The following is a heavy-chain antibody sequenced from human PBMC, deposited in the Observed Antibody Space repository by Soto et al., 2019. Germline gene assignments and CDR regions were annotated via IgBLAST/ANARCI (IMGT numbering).Heavy chain of an antibody. D-gene: IGHD2-21*01. CDR3: ARGRGVVIPAGTPDAFDV. Sequence: XSVKVSCKASGYIFDKYGFNWVRQAPGQGLEWMGRISAFNGYTNFAQKFQGRVTLTTDTSTNTAYMELSSLRSDDTAIYYCARGRGVVIPAGTPDAFDVRGQGTMVT. V-gene: IGHV1-18*01. J-gene: IGHJ3*01. CDR1: GYIFDKYG. CDR2: ISAFNGYT.